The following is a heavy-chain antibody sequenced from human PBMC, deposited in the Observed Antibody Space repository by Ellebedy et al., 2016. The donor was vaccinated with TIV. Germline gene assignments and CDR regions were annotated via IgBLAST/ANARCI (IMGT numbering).Heavy chain of an antibody. CDR1: GFTVSSNY. J-gene: IGHJ4*02. CDR3: ASHLGQWLRGGFDH. V-gene: IGHV3-53*04. CDR2: IYSGGTT. Sequence: PGGSLRLSCAASGFTVSSNYMSWVRQAPGKGLEWVSVIYSGGTTSYADSGRGRFTISTNNSNNTLDLQLNSLSAEDTAMYYCASHLGQWLRGGFDHWGQGTLVTVSS. D-gene: IGHD6-19*01.